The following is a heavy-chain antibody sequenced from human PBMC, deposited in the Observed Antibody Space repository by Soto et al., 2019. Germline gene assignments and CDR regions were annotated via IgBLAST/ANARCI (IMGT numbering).Heavy chain of an antibody. CDR1: GGSFSGYY. J-gene: IGHJ4*02. D-gene: IGHD2-15*01. Sequence: QVQLQQWGAGLLKPSETLSLTCAVYGGSFSGYYWSWIRQPPGKGLEWIGEINHSGSTNYNPSLKSRVTISVDTYKNQFSLKLSYVTAADTAVYYCARGSHIVVVVAAHDYWGQGTLVTVS. CDR2: INHSGST. V-gene: IGHV4-34*01. CDR3: ARGSHIVVVVAAHDY.